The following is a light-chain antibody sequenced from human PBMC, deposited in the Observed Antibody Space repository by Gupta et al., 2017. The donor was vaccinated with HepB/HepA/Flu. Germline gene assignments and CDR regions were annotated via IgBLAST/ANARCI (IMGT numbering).Light chain of an antibody. V-gene: IGKV3-11*01. J-gene: IGKJ2*03. CDR1: QSVSSY. CDR2: DAS. CDR3: QQRSNWPVS. Sequence: EIVLTQSPATLSLSPGERATLSCRASQSVSSYLAWYQQKPGQAPRLLIYDASNRATGIPARFSGSGSGTDFTLTISSLEPEDFAVYYCQQRSNWPVSFGRGPSWRSN.